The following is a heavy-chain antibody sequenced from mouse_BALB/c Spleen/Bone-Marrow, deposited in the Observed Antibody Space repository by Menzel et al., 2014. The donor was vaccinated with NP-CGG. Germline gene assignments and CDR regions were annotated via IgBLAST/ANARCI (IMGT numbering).Heavy chain of an antibody. D-gene: IGHD2-2*01. CDR3: ARDGYDDY. Sequence: EVQLVESGGGLVQPGGSLRLSCATSGFTFTDCYMSWVRQPPGKALEWLGFIRNKANGYTTEYSASVKGRFTISRDNSQSILYLQMNTLRAEDSATYYCARDGYDDYWGQGTTLTVSS. CDR1: GFTFTDCY. V-gene: IGHV7-3*02. J-gene: IGHJ2*01. CDR2: IRNKANGYTT.